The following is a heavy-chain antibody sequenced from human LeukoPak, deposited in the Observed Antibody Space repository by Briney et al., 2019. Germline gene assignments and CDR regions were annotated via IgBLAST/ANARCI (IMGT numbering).Heavy chain of an antibody. CDR2: TYSGGTT. CDR3: AKSPFTTDYYYMDV. J-gene: IGHJ6*03. CDR1: GFTVSGSY. V-gene: IGHV3-53*01. D-gene: IGHD4-17*01. Sequence: GGSLRLSCAASGFTVSGSYMSWVRQAPGKGLEWVSVTYSGGTTYYADSVKGRFTISRDNSKNTLYLQMNSLRAEDTAVYYCAKSPFTTDYYYMDVWGKGTTVTVSS.